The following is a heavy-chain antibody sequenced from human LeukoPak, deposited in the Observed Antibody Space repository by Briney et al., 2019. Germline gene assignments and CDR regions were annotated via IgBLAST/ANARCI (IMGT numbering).Heavy chain of an antibody. Sequence: GGSLRPSCAASGFTFSSSTMTWVRQSPGKGLEWVSSISSSSTYIYYADSVKGRFIISRDNAKNSLYLQMNSLRAEDTAVFYCARDCLNAIDIWGQGTMVTVSS. J-gene: IGHJ3*02. V-gene: IGHV3-21*01. D-gene: IGHD5/OR15-5a*01. CDR1: GFTFSSST. CDR3: ARDCLNAIDI. CDR2: ISSSSTYI.